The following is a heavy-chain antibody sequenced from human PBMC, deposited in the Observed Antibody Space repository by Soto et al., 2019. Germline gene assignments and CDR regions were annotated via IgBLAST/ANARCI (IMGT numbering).Heavy chain of an antibody. J-gene: IGHJ4*02. D-gene: IGHD3-10*01. CDR2: ISGIKNYI. V-gene: IGHV3-21*06. CDR1: GFTFSYYP. CDR3: AREGVHNYTEYYFDY. Sequence: EVQLAESGGGLVNPGGSLTLSCAASGFTFSYYPLHWVRRAPGKGLEWVSSISGIKNYIRYADSVKGRFTISRDNAKTSLYLQMNSLTAEDTAVYYCAREGVHNYTEYYFDYWGQGTLVTVSS.